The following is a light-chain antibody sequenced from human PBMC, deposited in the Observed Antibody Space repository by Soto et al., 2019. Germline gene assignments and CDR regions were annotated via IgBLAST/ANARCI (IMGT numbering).Light chain of an antibody. CDR1: QSVRSSS. CDR3: QQYCDSPDTDRWT. V-gene: IGKV3-20*01. Sequence: EIVLTQSPGTLSLSPGERASLSCRASQSVRSSSLAWYQQKPGQPPRLLIYGASSRDTGIPDRFCGSGSGTDFTLTISRLEPEDFAVNFCQQYCDSPDTDRWTIGPGIKVESK. J-gene: IGKJ1*01. CDR2: GAS.